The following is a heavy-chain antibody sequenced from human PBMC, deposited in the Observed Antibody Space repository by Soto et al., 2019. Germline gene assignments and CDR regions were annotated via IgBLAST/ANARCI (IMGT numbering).Heavy chain of an antibody. CDR1: GFTFRSYA. D-gene: IGHD5-12*01. J-gene: IGHJ4*02. CDR2: ISGSGDKT. CDR3: AKAWTPTRAFDA. Sequence: GGSLRLSCKAPGFTFRSYAMSWFRHTPGKVLEWVSSISGSGDKTYYADSVKGRFTFYRDNSKNTLYLQMNSLRVEDTAVYYCAKAWTPTRAFDAWGQATMVTLSS. V-gene: IGHV3-23*01.